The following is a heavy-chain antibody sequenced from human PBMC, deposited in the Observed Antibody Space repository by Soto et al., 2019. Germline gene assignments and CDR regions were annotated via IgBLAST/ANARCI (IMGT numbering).Heavy chain of an antibody. J-gene: IGHJ4*02. V-gene: IGHV1-2*02. CDR1: ADTFTSYY. D-gene: IGHD3-10*01. CDR2: INPNSGGT. CDR3: AREINYYGSGSYFDY. Sequence: ASVKVSCKAPADTFTSYYIHWVRQAPGQGLEWMGWINPNSGGTNYAQKFQGRVTMTRDTSISTAYMELSRLRSDHTAVYYCAREINYYGSGSYFDYWGQGTLVTVSS.